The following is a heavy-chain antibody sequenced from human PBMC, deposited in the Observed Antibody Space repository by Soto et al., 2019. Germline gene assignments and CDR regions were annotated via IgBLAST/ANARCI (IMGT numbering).Heavy chain of an antibody. CDR2: IYDTGST. CDR3: ARCPIDHNWFDP. V-gene: IGHV4-59*01. Sequence: SETLSLACTVSGSDITTYYWSWLRQSPGKGLEWIGHIYDTGSTTYNPSLKSRVTISVDTSNKQFSLRLTSVTAADTAVYYCARCPIDHNWFDPWGQGTLVTVSS. D-gene: IGHD3-9*01. J-gene: IGHJ5*02. CDR1: GSDITTYY.